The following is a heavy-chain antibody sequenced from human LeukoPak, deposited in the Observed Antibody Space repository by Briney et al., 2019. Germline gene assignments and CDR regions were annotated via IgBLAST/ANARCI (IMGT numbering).Heavy chain of an antibody. Sequence: SSETLSLTCTVSGASISGYYWSWIRQPPGKGLEWLGYMHSTGSTNQNPSLKSRVTMSVDASKNQFSLKLTSVTAADTAVYYCARYHCPTDICDGFDYWGLGTLVTVST. CDR3: ARYHCPTDICDGFDY. V-gene: IGHV4-59*01. D-gene: IGHD2-8*01. CDR1: GASISGYY. J-gene: IGHJ4*02. CDR2: MHSTGST.